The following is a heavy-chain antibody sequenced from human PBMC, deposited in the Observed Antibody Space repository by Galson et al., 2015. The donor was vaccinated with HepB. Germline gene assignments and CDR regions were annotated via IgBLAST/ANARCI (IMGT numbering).Heavy chain of an antibody. CDR1: GYSFTRYG. J-gene: IGHJ4*02. Sequence: SVKVSCKASGYSFTRYGITWVRQAPEQGLEWMGWISTYTGDTNYAQKLQGRVTMTTDASTRTAHMELRSLRSDDTAIYYCARTVDGYNYELFYWGQGTLVTVSS. V-gene: IGHV1-18*04. CDR3: ARTVDGYNYELFY. CDR2: ISTYTGDT. D-gene: IGHD5-24*01.